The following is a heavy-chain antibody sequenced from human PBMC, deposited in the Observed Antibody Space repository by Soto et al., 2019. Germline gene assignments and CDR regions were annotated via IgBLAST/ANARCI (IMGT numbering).Heavy chain of an antibody. CDR3: ARIRVGEAGLLFDY. J-gene: IGHJ4*02. D-gene: IGHD3-16*01. V-gene: IGHV2-26*01. Sequence: QVTLKESGPVLVKPTETLTLTCTVSGFSLSNARMGVSWIRQPPGKALEWLAHIFSNDEKSYSTSLKSRLTISKDTSKSQVVLTMTNMDPVDTATYYCARIRVGEAGLLFDYWGQGTLVTVSS. CDR2: IFSNDEK. CDR1: GFSLSNARMG.